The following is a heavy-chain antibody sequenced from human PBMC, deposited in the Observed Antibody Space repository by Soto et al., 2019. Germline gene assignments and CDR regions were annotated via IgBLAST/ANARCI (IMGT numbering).Heavy chain of an antibody. J-gene: IGHJ4*02. CDR3: ARADDYGETDYFDY. CDR2: IIPIFGTA. D-gene: IGHD4-17*01. V-gene: IGHV1-69*13. CDR1: GCTFSSYA. Sequence: GASVKVSCKASGCTFSSYAISWVRQAPGQGLEWMGGIIPIFGTANYAQKFQGRVTITADESTSTAYMELSSLRSEDTAVYYCARADDYGETDYFDYWGQGTLVTVSS.